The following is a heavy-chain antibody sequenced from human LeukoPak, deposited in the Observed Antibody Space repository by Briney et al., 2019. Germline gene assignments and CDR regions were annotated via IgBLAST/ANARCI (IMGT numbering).Heavy chain of an antibody. CDR3: ARGGCSSTSCYEGFDY. CDR1: GGSFSGYY. J-gene: IGHJ4*02. D-gene: IGHD2-2*01. Sequence: SETLSLTCAVYGGSFSGYYWSWIRQPPGKGLEWIGEINHSGSTNYNPSLKSRVTISVDTSKNQFSLKLSSVTAADTAVYYCARGGCSSTSCYEGFDYWGQGTLVTVSS. V-gene: IGHV4-34*01. CDR2: INHSGST.